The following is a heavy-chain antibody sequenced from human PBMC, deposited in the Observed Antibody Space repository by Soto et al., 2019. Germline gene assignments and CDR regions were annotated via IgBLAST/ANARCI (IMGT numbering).Heavy chain of an antibody. CDR1: GFTFSGFG. Sequence: QVQLVESGGGVVQPGTSLRLSCEASGFTFSGFGMHWVRQAPGKGLEWVAVIWYDGSKKYYADCVKGRFTISRDNSKNALYLQMNSLRAEDXAVYYCARGRGGSYGGNSAHFDIWGQGTLVTVSS. CDR3: ARGRGGSYGGNSAHFDI. J-gene: IGHJ3*02. V-gene: IGHV3-33*01. CDR2: IWYDGSKK. D-gene: IGHD4-17*01.